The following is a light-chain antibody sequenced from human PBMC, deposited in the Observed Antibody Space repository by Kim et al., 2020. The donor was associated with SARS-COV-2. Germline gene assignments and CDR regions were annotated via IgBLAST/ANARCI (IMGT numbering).Light chain of an antibody. V-gene: IGLV3-1*01. Sequence: SYELTQPPSVSVSPGLTASITCSGDNLGNKYASWYQQKPGQSPVLVIYQDSKRPSGIPERFSGSNSGSTATLTISGTQAMDEAAYYCQAWDSSIYWVFGGGTQLTVL. CDR2: QDS. CDR1: NLGNKY. J-gene: IGLJ3*02. CDR3: QAWDSSIYWV.